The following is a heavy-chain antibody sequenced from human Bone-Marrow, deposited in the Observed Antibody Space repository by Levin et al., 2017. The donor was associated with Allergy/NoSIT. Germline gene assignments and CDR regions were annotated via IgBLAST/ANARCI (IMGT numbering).Heavy chain of an antibody. J-gene: IGHJ4*02. Sequence: SGPTLVKPTQTLTLTCSFSGFSLSTNGVGVGWIRQLPGNALEWLVLIYWDDDKRYSPSLKSRLTITKDTSKNQVVLIMTNIDHVDTAKYYGAHSNTGDYINTFNFDYWGQGALVTVSS. V-gene: IGHV2-5*02. CDR1: GFSLSTNGVG. CDR2: IYWDDDK. D-gene: IGHD4-11*01. CDR3: AHSNTGDYINTFNFDY.